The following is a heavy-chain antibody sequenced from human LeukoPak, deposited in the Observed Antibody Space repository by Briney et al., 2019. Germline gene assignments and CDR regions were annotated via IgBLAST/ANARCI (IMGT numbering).Heavy chain of an antibody. Sequence: SSETLSLTCAVYGGSFSGYYWSWIRQPPGKGLEWIGEINHSGGTNYNPSLKSRVTISVDTSKNQFSLKLSSVTAADTAVYYCARSRTRITIFGVVIGYFDLWGRGTLVTVSS. CDR3: ARSRTRITIFGVVIGYFDL. V-gene: IGHV4-34*01. CDR1: GGSFSGYY. D-gene: IGHD3-3*01. CDR2: INHSGGT. J-gene: IGHJ2*01.